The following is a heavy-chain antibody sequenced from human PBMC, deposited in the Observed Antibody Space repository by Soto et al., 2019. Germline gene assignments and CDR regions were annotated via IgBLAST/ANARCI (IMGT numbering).Heavy chain of an antibody. V-gene: IGHV2-5*02. J-gene: IGHJ4*02. Sequence: QITLKESGPTLVKPTQTLTLTCTFSGFSLSTSGVGVGWIRQPPGKALEWLALIYWDDDKRYTPSLKNRLTTTNDPTKNRVALSKTTMNPVHTVTDFGAHAVYSPHFDYWGQGSLVAVSS. CDR2: IYWDDDK. CDR1: GFSLSTSGVG. CDR3: AHAVYSPHFDY. D-gene: IGHD6-13*01.